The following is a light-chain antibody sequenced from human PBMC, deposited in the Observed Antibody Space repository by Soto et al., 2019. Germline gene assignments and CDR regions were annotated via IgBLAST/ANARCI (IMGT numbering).Light chain of an antibody. CDR2: GAS. V-gene: IGKV1-39*01. CDR1: QFISSY. Sequence: DIQMTQSPSSLSASVGDRVTITCRASQFISSYLDWYQQKPGKAPKVMIYGASSLQSGVPSRFSGSGSGTDFPLTIYTLQPEDFATYYCQQSYMPPWTFGQGTKVEIK. J-gene: IGKJ1*01. CDR3: QQSYMPPWT.